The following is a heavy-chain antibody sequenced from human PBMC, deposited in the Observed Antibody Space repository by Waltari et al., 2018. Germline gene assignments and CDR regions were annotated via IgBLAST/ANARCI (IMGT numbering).Heavy chain of an antibody. V-gene: IGHV3-30*15. J-gene: IGHJ4*02. CDR3: AREIGYSGALDY. Sequence: QVQLVESGGGVVQPGRSLRLSCAASGFTFSNYAMQWVRKAPGKGLDGVAVVSADGSITYYAESGKCRFTISRDKSKNTVYLQMSSLRAEDTGIYYCAREIGYSGALDYWGLGDLVTVSS. D-gene: IGHD2-15*01. CDR2: VSADGSIT. CDR1: GFTFSNYA.